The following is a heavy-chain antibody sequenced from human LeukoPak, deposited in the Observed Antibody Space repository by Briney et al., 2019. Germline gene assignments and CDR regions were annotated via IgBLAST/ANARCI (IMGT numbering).Heavy chain of an antibody. Sequence: GGSLRLSCAASGFTSSSYAMSWVRQAPGKGLEWVSAISGSGGSTYYADSVKGRFTISRDNSKNTLYLQMNSLRAEDTAVYYCAKDSDYYDSSGYWSWDHFDYWGQGTLVTVSS. CDR2: ISGSGGST. CDR1: GFTSSSYA. V-gene: IGHV3-23*01. D-gene: IGHD3-22*01. CDR3: AKDSDYYDSSGYWSWDHFDY. J-gene: IGHJ4*02.